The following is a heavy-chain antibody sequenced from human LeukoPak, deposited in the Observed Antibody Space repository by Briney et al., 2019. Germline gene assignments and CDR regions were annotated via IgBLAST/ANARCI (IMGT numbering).Heavy chain of an antibody. D-gene: IGHD2-15*01. V-gene: IGHV5-51*01. CDR2: IYPSDSDI. CDR1: GYIFSAYW. CDR3: ARQAYCSGDSCFSFLDPFDI. Sequence: GESLKISCRTSGYIFSAYWIGWVRHMPGRGLEWMGIIYPSDSDIKYSPSFQGHVTISADKSINTAYLQCSSLKASDSAMYYCARQAYCSGDSCFSFLDPFDICGQGTMVTVSS. J-gene: IGHJ3*02.